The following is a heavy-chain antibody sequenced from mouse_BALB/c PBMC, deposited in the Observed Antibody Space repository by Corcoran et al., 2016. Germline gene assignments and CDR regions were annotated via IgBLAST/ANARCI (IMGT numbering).Heavy chain of an antibody. CDR1: GYSFTGYY. V-gene: IGHV1-26*01. CDR3: ARDYDYGYFDV. CDR2: INPYNGAT. J-gene: IGHJ1*01. Sequence: EVQLQQSGPELVKPGASVKISCKASGYSFTGYYMHWVKQSHVKSLEWIGRINPYNGATSYNQNFKDKASLTVDKSSSTAYMELHSLTSEDSAVYYCARDYDYGYFDVWGAGTTVPVSS. D-gene: IGHD2-4*01.